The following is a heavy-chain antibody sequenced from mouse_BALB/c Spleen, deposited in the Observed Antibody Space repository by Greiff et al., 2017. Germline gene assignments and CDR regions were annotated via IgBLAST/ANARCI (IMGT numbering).Heavy chain of an antibody. V-gene: IGHV5-6-4*01. CDR1: GFTFSSYT. Sequence: EVQGVESGGGLVKPGGSLKLSCAASGFTFSSYTMSWVRQTPEKRLEWVATISSGGSYTYYLDSVKGRFTISRDNAKNTLYLQMSSLKSEDTAMYYCTRDDDITTATGAMDYWGQGTSVTVSS. CDR3: TRDDDITTATGAMDY. J-gene: IGHJ4*01. CDR2: ISSGGSYT. D-gene: IGHD1-2*01.